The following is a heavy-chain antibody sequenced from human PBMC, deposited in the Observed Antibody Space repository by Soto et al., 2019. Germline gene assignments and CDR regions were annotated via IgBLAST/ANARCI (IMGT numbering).Heavy chain of an antibody. Sequence: SETLSLTCTVSGGSISSYYWSWIRQPPGKGLEWIGYIYYSGSTNYNPSPKSRVTISVDTSKNQFSLKLSSVTAADTAVYYCARHVGLLPRTALRFDPWGQGTLVTVSS. J-gene: IGHJ5*02. CDR1: GGSISSYY. V-gene: IGHV4-59*08. D-gene: IGHD2-15*01. CDR3: ARHVGLLPRTALRFDP. CDR2: IYYSGST.